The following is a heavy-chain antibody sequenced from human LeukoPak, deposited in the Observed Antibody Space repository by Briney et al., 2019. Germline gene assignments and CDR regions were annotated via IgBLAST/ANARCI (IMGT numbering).Heavy chain of an antibody. CDR3: ARDFDFGITMIVEDY. CDR1: GYTFTGYY. CDR2: INPNSGGT. Sequence: ASVKVSCKASGYTFTGYYMHWVRQAPGQGLEWMGGINPNSGGTNYAQKFQGRVTMTRDTSISTAYMELSRLRSDDTAVYYCARDFDFGITMIVEDYWGQGTLVTVSS. D-gene: IGHD3-22*01. V-gene: IGHV1-2*02. J-gene: IGHJ4*02.